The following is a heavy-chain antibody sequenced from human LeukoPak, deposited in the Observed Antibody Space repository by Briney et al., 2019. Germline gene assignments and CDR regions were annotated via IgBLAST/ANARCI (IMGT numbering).Heavy chain of an antibody. V-gene: IGHV5-51*01. CDR2: IYPGDSDT. D-gene: IGHD3-3*01. J-gene: IGHJ4*02. CDR1: GYSFTSYW. CDR3: ARHPHYDFWSGYYRYFDY. Sequence: GASLKISCKGSGYSFTSYWIGWVRQMPGKGLEWMGIIYPGDSDTRYSPSYQGQVTISADKSISTAYLQWSSLKASDTAMYYCARHPHYDFWSGYYRYFDYWGQGTLVTVSS.